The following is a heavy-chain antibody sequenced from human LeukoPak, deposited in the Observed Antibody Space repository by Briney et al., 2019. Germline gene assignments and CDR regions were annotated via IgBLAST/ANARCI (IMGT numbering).Heavy chain of an antibody. CDR3: VVHSATSCY. D-gene: IGHD1-26*01. Sequence: GGSLRLSRATSGFTFSSYEMNWVRQAPGKGLEWISYITTSGTSTYYADSVKGRFTISRDNGKTALSLQMNSLRAEDTAVYYCVVHSATSCYWGQGTLVTVSS. CDR1: GFTFSSYE. J-gene: IGHJ4*02. V-gene: IGHV3-48*03. CDR2: ITTSGTST.